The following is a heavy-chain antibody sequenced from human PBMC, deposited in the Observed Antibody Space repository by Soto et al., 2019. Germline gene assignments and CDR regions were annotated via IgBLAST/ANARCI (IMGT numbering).Heavy chain of an antibody. CDR3: ARHWTASDSWSLSSYFDY. CDR2: IYYSGST. D-gene: IGHD6-13*01. CDR1: GGSINSSY. Sequence: PSESLALTCAVSGGSINSSYCTCIRQPPGKGLEWIGSIYYSGSTYYNPSLKSRVTISVDTSKNQFSLKLSSVTAADTAVYYCARHWTASDSWSLSSYFDYWGQGTLVTVSS. V-gene: IGHV4-39*01. J-gene: IGHJ4*02.